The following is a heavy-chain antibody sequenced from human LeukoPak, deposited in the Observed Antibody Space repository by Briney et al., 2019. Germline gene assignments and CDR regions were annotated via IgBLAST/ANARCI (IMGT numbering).Heavy chain of an antibody. V-gene: IGHV4-59*08. D-gene: IGHD3-10*01. J-gene: IGHJ6*02. CDR3: ARHDRVPLYQHGMDV. CDR1: GGSISGYY. CDR2: IFSSGTT. Sequence: SETLSLTCTVSGGSISGYYWSYTRQSPGQGLEWIGYIFSSGTTLYNPSLRGRVTLSVDTSRNDISLKLTSVTAADTAVYYCARHDRVPLYQHGMDVWGQGTTVTVS.